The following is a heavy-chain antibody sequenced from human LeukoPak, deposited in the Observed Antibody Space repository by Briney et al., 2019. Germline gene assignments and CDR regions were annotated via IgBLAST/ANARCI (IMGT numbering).Heavy chain of an antibody. CDR3: VKGLVQPTMSYSVDY. V-gene: IGHV3-30*18. CDR2: ISSDGRKN. Sequence: GGSLRLSCAASGFTFTNYAMHWVRQTPGKGLEWVALISSDGRKNIYADPVKGRFTVSRDNSKNTLYLQMNSLRAEDTAVYYCVKGLVQPTMSYSVDYWGQGALVTVSS. J-gene: IGHJ4*02. CDR1: GFTFTNYA. D-gene: IGHD1-1*01.